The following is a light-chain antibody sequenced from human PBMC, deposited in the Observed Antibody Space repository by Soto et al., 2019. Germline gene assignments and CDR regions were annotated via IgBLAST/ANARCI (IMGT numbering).Light chain of an antibody. CDR1: QSVSSSY. V-gene: IGKV3-20*01. J-gene: IGKJ5*01. CDR2: GAS. Sequence: EIVLTQSPGTLSLSPGERATLSCRASQSVSSSYVAWYQQKPGQPPRLLIYGASSRATGIPDMFSGSGSGTVFPLTISRLEPEDFAEYYCQHYGSSLTFGQGTRLEIK. CDR3: QHYGSSLT.